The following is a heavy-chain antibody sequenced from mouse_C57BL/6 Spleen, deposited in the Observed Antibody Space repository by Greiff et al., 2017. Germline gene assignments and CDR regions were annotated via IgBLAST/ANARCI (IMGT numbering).Heavy chain of an antibody. J-gene: IGHJ3*01. CDR2: IHPSDSDT. V-gene: IGHV1-74*01. D-gene: IGHD1-1*01. CDR1: GYTFTSYW. Sequence: QVHVKQPGAELVKPGASVKVSCKASGYTFTSYWMHWVKQRPGQGLEWIGRIHPSDSDTNYNQKFKGKATLTVDKSSSTAYMQLSSLTSEDSAVYYCAMSGYYYGSSAAWFAYWGQGTLVTVSA. CDR3: AMSGYYYGSSAAWFAY.